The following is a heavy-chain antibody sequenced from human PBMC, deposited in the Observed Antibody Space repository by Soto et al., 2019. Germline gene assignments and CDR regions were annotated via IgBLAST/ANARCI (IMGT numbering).Heavy chain of an antibody. CDR3: ARGWLAGNYEFDY. V-gene: IGHV3-33*01. CDR1: GFTFSSYG. Sequence: QVQLVESGGGVVQPGRSLRLSCAASGFTFSSYGMHWVRQAPGKGLEWVAIIWYDGSDKYYSDSVKGRFTISRDNSKNTLYLQMNSLRGKDTAVYYCARGWLAGNYEFDYWGQGNLVTVSS. CDR2: IWYDGSDK. J-gene: IGHJ4*02. D-gene: IGHD4-4*01.